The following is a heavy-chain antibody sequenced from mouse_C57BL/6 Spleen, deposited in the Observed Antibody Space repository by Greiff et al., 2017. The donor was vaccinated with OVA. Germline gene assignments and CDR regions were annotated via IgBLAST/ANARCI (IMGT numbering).Heavy chain of an antibody. V-gene: IGHV3-6*01. Sequence: EVQRVESGPGLVKPSQSLSLTCSVTGYSITSGYYWNWIRQFPGNKLEWMGYISYDGSNNYNPSLKNRISITRDTSKNQFFLKLNSVTTEDTATYYCARSLLLRFFDYWGQGTTLTVSS. CDR2: ISYDGSN. D-gene: IGHD1-1*01. J-gene: IGHJ2*01. CDR3: ARSLLLRFFDY. CDR1: GYSITSGYY.